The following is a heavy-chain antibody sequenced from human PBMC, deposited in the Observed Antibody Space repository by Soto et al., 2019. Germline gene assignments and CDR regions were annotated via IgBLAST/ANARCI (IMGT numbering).Heavy chain of an antibody. Sequence: QVQLVQSGAEVKKPGSSVKVSCKASGGTFSSYAISWVRQAPGQGLEWMGGIIPIFGTANYAQKFQGRVTINADESTSTAYMELSSLRSEDTAVYYCARGEYYYDSSGYYYDLEYFQHWGQGTLVTVSS. CDR1: GGTFSSYA. V-gene: IGHV1-69*01. CDR2: IIPIFGTA. D-gene: IGHD3-22*01. J-gene: IGHJ1*01. CDR3: ARGEYYYDSSGYYYDLEYFQH.